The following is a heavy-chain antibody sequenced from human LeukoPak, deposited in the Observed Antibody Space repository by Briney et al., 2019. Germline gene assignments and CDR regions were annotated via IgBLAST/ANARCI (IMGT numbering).Heavy chain of an antibody. Sequence: GGSLRLSCAASGFTFSSYSMNWVRQAPGKGLEWVSSISSSSYIYYADSVKGRFTISRDNSKNTLYLQMNSLRAEDTAVYYCAKDLSPYYYYYYMDVWGKGTTVTISS. CDR1: GFTFSSYS. CDR3: AKDLSPYYYYYYMDV. CDR2: ISSSSYI. V-gene: IGHV3-21*01. J-gene: IGHJ6*03. D-gene: IGHD3-16*02.